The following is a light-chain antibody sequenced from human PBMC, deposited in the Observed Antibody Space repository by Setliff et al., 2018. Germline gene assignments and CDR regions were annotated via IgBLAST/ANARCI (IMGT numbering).Light chain of an antibody. CDR3: SSHSSTGTYV. Sequence: QSVLTQPASVSGSPGQSITISCTGTSSDVGYYNYVSWYQQHPGEAPQLKIYEVSNRPSGVSDRFTGSKSGNTAFLTISGLQAGDEADYYCSSHSSTGTYVFGTGTKVTVL. CDR2: EVS. J-gene: IGLJ1*01. CDR1: SSDVGYYNY. V-gene: IGLV2-14*01.